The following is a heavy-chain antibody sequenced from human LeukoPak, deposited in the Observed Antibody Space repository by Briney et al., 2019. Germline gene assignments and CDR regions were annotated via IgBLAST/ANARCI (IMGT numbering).Heavy chain of an antibody. CDR1: GFTFSTYG. J-gene: IGHJ4*02. CDR2: ISHDGSYK. V-gene: IGHV3-30*18. D-gene: IGHD3-10*01. Sequence: GRSLRLSCAASGFTFSTYGMHWVRQAPGKGLEWVAVISHDGSYKYYADSVKGRFTISRDNSKNTLYLQMNSLRAEDTAVYYCAKDRGGSGSYLYFFDYWGQGTLVAVSS. CDR3: AKDRGGSGSYLYFFDY.